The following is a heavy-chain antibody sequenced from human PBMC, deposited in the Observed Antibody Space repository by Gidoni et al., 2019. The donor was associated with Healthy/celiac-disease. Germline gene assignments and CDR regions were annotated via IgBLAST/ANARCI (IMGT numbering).Heavy chain of an antibody. V-gene: IGHV4-61*02. Sequence: QVQLQESGTGLVKPSQTLSLTCTVSGGAISRGSYYWSWIRPPAGTGLEWIGRIYTRGSTNYNPSLKSRVTISVDPSKNQFSLKLSSVTAADTAVYYCARENRMATMRAGSFHFDYWGQGPLVTVSS. D-gene: IGHD5-12*01. CDR1: GGAISRGSYY. CDR2: IYTRGST. J-gene: IGHJ4*02. CDR3: ARENRMATMRAGSFHFDY.